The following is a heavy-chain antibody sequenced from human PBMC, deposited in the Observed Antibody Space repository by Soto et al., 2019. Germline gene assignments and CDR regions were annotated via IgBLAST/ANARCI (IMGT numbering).Heavy chain of an antibody. CDR3: AKELHDYTIETYFDY. J-gene: IGHJ4*02. V-gene: IGHV3-30*18. CDR2: ISYDGSNK. CDR1: GFTFSSHG. Sequence: QVQLVESGGGVVQPGRSLRLSCAASGFTFSSHGMHWVRQAPGKGLEWVAVISYDGSNKYYADSVKGRFTISRDNSKNTLYLQMNSLRAEDTAVYYCAKELHDYTIETYFDYWGQGTLVTVSS. D-gene: IGHD4-4*01.